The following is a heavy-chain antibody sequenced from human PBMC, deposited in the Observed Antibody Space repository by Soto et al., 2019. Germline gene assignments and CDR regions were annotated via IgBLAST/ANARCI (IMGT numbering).Heavy chain of an antibody. V-gene: IGHV3-7*01. Sequence: EVLLVESGGGLVQPGGSLRLSCAASGFTFSNYWMTWVCQAPGKGLEWVANIKQDGSDKYYVDSVKGRFTISRDNAKNSLFLQMNSLRAEDTAVYYCARGVGYSGYDPLNCWGQGTLVTVSS. CDR2: IKQDGSDK. CDR3: ARGVGYSGYDPLNC. D-gene: IGHD5-12*01. J-gene: IGHJ4*02. CDR1: GFTFSNYW.